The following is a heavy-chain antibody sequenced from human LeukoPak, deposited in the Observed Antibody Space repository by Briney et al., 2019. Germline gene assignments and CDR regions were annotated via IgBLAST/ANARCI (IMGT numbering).Heavy chain of an antibody. Sequence: GASVKVSCKASGYTFTSYDINWVRQATGQGLEWMGWMNPNSGNTGYAQKFQGRVTITRNTSISTAYMELSSLRSEDTAVYYCARLLDRVAGTPDAFDTWGQGTMVTVSS. CDR3: ARLLDRVAGTPDAFDT. J-gene: IGHJ3*02. D-gene: IGHD6-19*01. CDR2: MNPNSGNT. CDR1: GYTFTSYD. V-gene: IGHV1-8*03.